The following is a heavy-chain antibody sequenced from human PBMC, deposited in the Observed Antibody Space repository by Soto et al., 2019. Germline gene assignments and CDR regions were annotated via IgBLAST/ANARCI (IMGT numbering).Heavy chain of an antibody. CDR3: ARGTSVDY. V-gene: IGHV1-18*04. J-gene: IGHJ4*02. Sequence: GASVKVSCKASGYTFTSYGISWVRQAPGQGLEWLGWISTNNGNTNYAQKLQGRVSMTTDTSTSTAYMEVRSLRSDDTAVYYCARGTSVDYWGQGTLVTVSS. CDR1: GYTFTSYG. CDR2: ISTNNGNT.